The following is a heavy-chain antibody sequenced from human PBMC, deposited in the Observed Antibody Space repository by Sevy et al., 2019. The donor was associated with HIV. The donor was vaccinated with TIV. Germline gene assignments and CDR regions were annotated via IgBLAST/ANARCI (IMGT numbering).Heavy chain of an antibody. CDR2: ISNMGTII. Sequence: GGSLRLSCAASGFTFSSYEMNWVRQAPGKGLEWVSYISNMGTIISYSDSVRGRFTISRDNARNSVYLQMNSLRAEDTAVYYCARDLPPSATTLAHFDYWGQGTLVTVSS. D-gene: IGHD4-4*01. V-gene: IGHV3-48*03. CDR1: GFTFSSYE. CDR3: ARDLPPSATTLAHFDY. J-gene: IGHJ4*02.